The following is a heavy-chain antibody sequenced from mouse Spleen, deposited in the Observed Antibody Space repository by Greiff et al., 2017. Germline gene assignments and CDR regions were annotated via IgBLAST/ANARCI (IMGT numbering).Heavy chain of an antibody. CDR1: GFTFSSYA. Sequence: EVQGVESGGGLVKPGGSLKLSCAASGFTFSSYAMSWVRQTPEKRLEWVATISSGGSYTYYPDSVKGRFTISRDNAKNTLYLQMSSLRSEDTAMYYCASDYYGSSSPYFDYWGQGTTLTVSS. CDR2: ISSGGSYT. D-gene: IGHD1-1*01. J-gene: IGHJ2*01. CDR3: ASDYYGSSSPYFDY. V-gene: IGHV5-9-3*01.